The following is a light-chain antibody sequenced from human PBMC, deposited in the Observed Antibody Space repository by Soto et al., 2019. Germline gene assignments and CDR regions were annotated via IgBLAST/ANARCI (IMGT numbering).Light chain of an antibody. V-gene: IGKV3-11*01. CDR3: QQRSNWSPTWT. CDR1: QSVSRY. J-gene: IGKJ1*01. Sequence: EIVLTQSPATLSLSPGERATLSCRASQSVSRYLARYQHKPGQAPRLLIYDASKRATGIPARFSGSGSGTDFTLTISSLEPEDFAVYYCQQRSNWSPTWTFGQGTRVEIK. CDR2: DAS.